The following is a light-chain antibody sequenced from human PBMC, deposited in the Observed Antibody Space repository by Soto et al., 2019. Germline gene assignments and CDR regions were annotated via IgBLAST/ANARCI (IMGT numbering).Light chain of an antibody. CDR3: VQTLQTPFT. Sequence: DIVMTQTPLSLTVTPGEPASISCRSSQSLLDSDDGNTYLDWYLQKPGQSPQLLIYTVSYRASGVPDRFSGSGSGTDFTLKLSRVEAEDVGVYYCVQTLQTPFTFGPGTKVDIK. CDR2: TVS. V-gene: IGKV2-40*01. CDR1: QSLLDSDDGNTY. J-gene: IGKJ3*01.